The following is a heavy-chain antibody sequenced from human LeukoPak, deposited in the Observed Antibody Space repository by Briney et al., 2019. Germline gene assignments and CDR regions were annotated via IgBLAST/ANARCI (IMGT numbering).Heavy chain of an antibody. CDR1: GGSISSYY. J-gene: IGHJ4*02. V-gene: IGHV4-59*08. D-gene: IGHD5-12*01. CDR2: IYYSGST. CDR3: ARRVGGHGN. Sequence: SETLSLTCTVSGGSISSYYWSWIRQPPGKGLEWIGYIYYSGSTNYNPSLKSRVTISVDTSKNQFSLKLSSVTAADTAVYYCARRVGGHGNWGQGTLVTVSS.